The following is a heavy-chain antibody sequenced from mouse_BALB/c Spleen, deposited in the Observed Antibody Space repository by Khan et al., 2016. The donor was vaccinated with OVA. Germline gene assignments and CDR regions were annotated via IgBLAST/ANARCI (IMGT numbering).Heavy chain of an antibody. V-gene: IGHV1-77*01. CDR2: ISPGSGNT. D-gene: IGHD3-1*01. CDR1: GYSFIDYT. J-gene: IGHJ3*01. CDR3: AGAWGSCFPY. Sequence: QVQLQQSGTELARPGASVKLSCKASGYSFIDYTINWVKQRTGQGLEWIGEISPGSGNTYYNEKFKGKATLTADKSSSTAYMQLSSQTSEDSAVYFCAGAWGSCFPYWGQGTLVTVSA.